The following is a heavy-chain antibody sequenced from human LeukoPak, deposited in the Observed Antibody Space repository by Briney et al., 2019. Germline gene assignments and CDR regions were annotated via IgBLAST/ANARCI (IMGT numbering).Heavy chain of an antibody. CDR1: GYSFTNYW. D-gene: IGHD5-18*01. V-gene: IGHV5-10-1*01. CDR3: ARSGYSYGNY. CDR2: IDPSDSYT. J-gene: IGHJ4*01. Sequence: GESLKISGKGSGYSFTNYWISWVRQMPGKGLEWMGRIDPSDSYTNYSPSFQGHVTISADKSISTAYLQWSSLKASDTAMYYCARSGYSYGNYWGHGALVTVSS.